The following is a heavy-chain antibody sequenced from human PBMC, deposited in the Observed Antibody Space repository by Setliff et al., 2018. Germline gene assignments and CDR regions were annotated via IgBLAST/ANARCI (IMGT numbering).Heavy chain of an antibody. Sequence: ASVKVSCKASGGTFSSYAINWVRQAPGQGLEWMGGIIPMFGTTNYAQKFQGRVTITADESTTTAYMELSSLRSEDTAVYYCARGPPDFVVVPAAAKFDYWGPGTLVTVS. CDR3: ARGPPDFVVVPAAAKFDY. CDR2: IIPMFGTT. V-gene: IGHV1-69*13. CDR1: GGTFSSYA. J-gene: IGHJ4*02. D-gene: IGHD2-2*01.